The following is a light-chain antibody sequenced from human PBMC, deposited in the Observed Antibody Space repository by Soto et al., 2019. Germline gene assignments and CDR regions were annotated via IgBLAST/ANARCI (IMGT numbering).Light chain of an antibody. CDR2: AAS. CDR3: QQLNSYPT. V-gene: IGKV1-9*01. CDR1: QGINNH. Sequence: DIQLTQSPSFLSASVRDRVTITCRASQGINNHLAWYQQKPGKAPKLLIYAASTLQSGVPSRFSGSGSGTEFTLTISSLQPEDFATYYCQQLNSYPTFGGGTKVEIK. J-gene: IGKJ4*01.